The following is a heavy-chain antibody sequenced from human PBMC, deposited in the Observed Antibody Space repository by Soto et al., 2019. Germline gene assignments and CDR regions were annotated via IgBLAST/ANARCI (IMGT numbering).Heavy chain of an antibody. D-gene: IGHD3-9*01. J-gene: IGHJ4*02. CDR3: ARRRSGIFYYYFDY. Sequence: PSETLSLTCTVSGGSISSGGYYWSWIRQHPGKGLEWIGYIYYSGSTYYNPSLKSRVTISVDTSKNQFSLKLSSVTAADTAVYYCARRRSGIFYYYFDYWGQGTLVTVSS. CDR1: GGSISSGGYY. V-gene: IGHV4-31*03. CDR2: IYYSGST.